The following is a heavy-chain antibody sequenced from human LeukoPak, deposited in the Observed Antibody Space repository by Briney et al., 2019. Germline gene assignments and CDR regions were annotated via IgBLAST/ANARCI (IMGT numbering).Heavy chain of an antibody. CDR2: IRSNSDGGTI. D-gene: IGHD3-22*01. J-gene: IGHJ5*02. CDR1: GFTFSNAW. Sequence: GGSLRLSCATSGFTFSNAWMNWVRQAPGKGLEWVGRIRSNSDGGTIDYAAPVKGRFTLSRDDSKTTLYLQMNSLQTEDTAVYYCATDFYDSTWGQGTLVAVSS. V-gene: IGHV3-15*07. CDR3: ATDFYDST.